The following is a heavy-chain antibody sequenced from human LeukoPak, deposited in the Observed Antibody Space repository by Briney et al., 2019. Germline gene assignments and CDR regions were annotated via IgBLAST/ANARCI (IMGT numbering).Heavy chain of an antibody. Sequence: GASVKVSCKASGYTFTNYGITWVRQAPRQGLEWMGWISAHNGNTNYAQNLQDRVTMAIDTSTTTAYVELRNLRSDDTAVYYCARGRGTYYYFDSWGQGALVTVSS. V-gene: IGHV1-18*01. CDR2: ISAHNGNT. CDR1: GYTFTNYG. J-gene: IGHJ4*02. CDR3: ARGRGTYYYFDS. D-gene: IGHD1-26*01.